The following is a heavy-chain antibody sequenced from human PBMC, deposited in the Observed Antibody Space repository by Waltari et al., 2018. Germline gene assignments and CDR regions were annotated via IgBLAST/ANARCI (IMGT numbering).Heavy chain of an antibody. CDR3: ARGREGYKGLFDY. J-gene: IGHJ4*02. CDR2: IYHSGST. Sequence: QVQLRESGPGLVKPSETLSLTCPVPGCSLRGSYWAWIRQPPGKGLEWIGCIYHSGSTNYNPSLKSRVSVSVDTSKSHFSLNLSSVTAADTAVYYCARGREGYKGLFDYWGQGTLVTVSS. D-gene: IGHD5-12*01. V-gene: IGHV4-59*01. CDR1: GCSLRGSY.